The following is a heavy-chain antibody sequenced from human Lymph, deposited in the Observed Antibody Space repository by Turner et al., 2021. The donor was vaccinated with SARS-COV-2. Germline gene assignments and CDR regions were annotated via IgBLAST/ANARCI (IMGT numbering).Heavy chain of an antibody. CDR2: FYKIGSI. V-gene: IGHV4-59*08. CDR3: ARHQGSTSGYDHGMNV. J-gene: IGHJ6*02. CDR1: GVSISSQS. Sequence: QVQLHESGPGLVRPSETLSLTCTVSGVSISSQSWSLFRQSPGRGLEWIGYFYKIGSIEYNPTLRSRVTISVDTSKNKLYLKLISMTAADTAVYYCARHQGSTSGYDHGMNVWGQGTVVIVSS. D-gene: IGHD1-1*01.